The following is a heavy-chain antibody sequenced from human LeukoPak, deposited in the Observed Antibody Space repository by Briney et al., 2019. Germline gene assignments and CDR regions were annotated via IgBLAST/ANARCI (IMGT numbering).Heavy chain of an antibody. V-gene: IGHV3-15*01. J-gene: IGHJ4*02. CDR1: GFTFSNAW. CDR3: TTARGYSYGYVDY. D-gene: IGHD5-18*01. CDR2: IKSKTAGGTT. Sequence: PGGSLRLSCAASGFTFSNAWMSWVRQAPGKGLEWVGRIKSKTAGGTTDYAAPVKGRFAISRDDSKNTLYLQMNSLKTEDTAVYYCTTARGYSYGYVDYWGQGTLVTVSS.